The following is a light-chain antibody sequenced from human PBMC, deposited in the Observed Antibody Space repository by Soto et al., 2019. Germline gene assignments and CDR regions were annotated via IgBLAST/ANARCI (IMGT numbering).Light chain of an antibody. Sequence: DIVVTQSPATLSVSPGERATLSCRASQSVSGNLAWYQQKPGQAPRLLIYGASSRATGIPARFSGSGSGTEFTLTISSLQSEDFAVYYCQQYNNWPPWTFGQGTKVEIK. CDR2: GAS. CDR3: QQYNNWPPWT. V-gene: IGKV3-15*01. CDR1: QSVSGN. J-gene: IGKJ1*01.